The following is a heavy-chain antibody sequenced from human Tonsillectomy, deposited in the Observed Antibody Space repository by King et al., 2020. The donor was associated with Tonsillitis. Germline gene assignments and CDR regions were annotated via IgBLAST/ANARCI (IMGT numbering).Heavy chain of an antibody. CDR3: STTQGRTCGGDCLHYSSLDY. CDR2: IKSKTDGGTT. CDR1: GFTFRNAW. Sequence: VQLVESGGGLVKPGGSLRLSCAASGFTFRNAWMSWVRQAPGKGLEWVGRIKSKTDGGTTDYAAPVKGRFTISRDDSKNTLYLQMNSLKTEDTALYYSSTTQGRTCGGDCLHYSSLDYWGRGTLVTVSS. V-gene: IGHV3-15*01. J-gene: IGHJ4*02. D-gene: IGHD2-21*02.